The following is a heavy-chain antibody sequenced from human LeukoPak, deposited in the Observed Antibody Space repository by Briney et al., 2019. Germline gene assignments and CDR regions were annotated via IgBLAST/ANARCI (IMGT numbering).Heavy chain of an antibody. Sequence: GGSLRLSCAASGFTFSSYAMSWVRQAPGKGLEWVSAISGSGGSTYYADSVKGRFTISRDNSKNTLYLHMNSLRAEDTAVYYCAKVRTRDGYNYRYYGMDVWGQGTTVTVSS. CDR2: ISGSGGST. J-gene: IGHJ6*02. V-gene: IGHV3-23*01. CDR3: AKVRTRDGYNYRYYGMDV. D-gene: IGHD5-24*01. CDR1: GFTFSSYA.